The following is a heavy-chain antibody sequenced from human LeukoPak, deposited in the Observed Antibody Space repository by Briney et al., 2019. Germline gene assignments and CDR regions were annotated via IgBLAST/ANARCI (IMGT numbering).Heavy chain of an antibody. D-gene: IGHD2-21*02. CDR1: GFTFSSYS. CDR3: ARVLVVTAVFYYYGMDV. Sequence: GGSLRLSCAASGFTFSSYSMNWVRQAPGKGLEWVSSINSSSSYIYYADSVKGRFTISRDNAKNSLYLRMNSLRAEDTAVYYCARVLVVTAVFYYYGMDVWGQGTTVTVSS. V-gene: IGHV3-21*01. J-gene: IGHJ6*02. CDR2: INSSSSYI.